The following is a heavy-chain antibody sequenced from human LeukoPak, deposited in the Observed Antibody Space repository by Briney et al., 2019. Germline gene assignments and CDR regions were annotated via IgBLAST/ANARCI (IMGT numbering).Heavy chain of an antibody. V-gene: IGHV4-31*03. J-gene: IGHJ6*03. Sequence: SETLSLTCTVSGGSISSGGYCWSWIRQHRGRGLEWIVYIYYSGSTYYNPSLKSRVTISVDTSKNQFSLKLSSVTAADTAVYYCARGRNGVGRYYYYMDVWGKGTTVTVSS. CDR2: IYYSGST. CDR3: ARGRNGVGRYYYYMDV. D-gene: IGHD2-15*01. CDR1: GGSISSGGYC.